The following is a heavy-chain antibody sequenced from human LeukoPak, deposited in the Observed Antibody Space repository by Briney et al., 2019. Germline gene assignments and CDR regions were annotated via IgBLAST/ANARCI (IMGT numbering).Heavy chain of an antibody. CDR2: ISSSSSYI. CDR3: ARGPNYYGDNQPYNWFDP. D-gene: IGHD4-17*01. J-gene: IGHJ5*02. V-gene: IGHV3-21*01. Sequence: GGSLRLSCAASGFTFSSYSMNWVRQAPGKGLEWVSSISSSSSYIYYADSVKGRFTISRDNAKNSLYLQMNSLRAEDTAVYYCARGPNYYGDNQPYNWFDPWGQGTLVTVSS. CDR1: GFTFSSYS.